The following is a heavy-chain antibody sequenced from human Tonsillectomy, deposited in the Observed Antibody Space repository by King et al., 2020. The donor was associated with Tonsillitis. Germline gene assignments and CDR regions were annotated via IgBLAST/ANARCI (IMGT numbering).Heavy chain of an antibody. J-gene: IGHJ2*01. Sequence: VQLQESGPGLVKPSQTLSLTCAVSGGSISSGGYSWSWIRQPPGKGLEWIGYIYYTGSTYYNPSLKSRVTISVDTSKNQFSLKLSSVTAADTAVYYCAGVFYGSSGYYSVAYWYFDLWGRGTLVTVSS. CDR3: AGVFYGSSGYYSVAYWYFDL. CDR1: GGSISSGGYS. D-gene: IGHD3-22*01. CDR2: IYYTGST. V-gene: IGHV4-30-4*07.